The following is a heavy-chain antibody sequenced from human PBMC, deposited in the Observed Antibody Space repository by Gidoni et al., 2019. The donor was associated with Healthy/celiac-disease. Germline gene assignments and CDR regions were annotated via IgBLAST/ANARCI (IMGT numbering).Heavy chain of an antibody. CDR2: IYYSGST. J-gene: IGHJ4*02. V-gene: IGHV4-39*01. CDR3: ARYMAAAGYYFDY. D-gene: IGHD6-13*01. Sequence: QLQLQESGPGLVKPSETLSLTCTVSGGSSSSSSYYWGWIRQPPGKGLEWIGSIYYSGSTYYNPSLKSRVTISVDTSKNQFSLKLSSVTAADTAVYYCARYMAAAGYYFDYWGQGTLVTVSS. CDR1: GGSSSSSSYY.